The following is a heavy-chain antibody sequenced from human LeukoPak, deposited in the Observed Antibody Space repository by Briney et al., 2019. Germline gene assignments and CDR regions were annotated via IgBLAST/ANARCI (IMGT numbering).Heavy chain of an antibody. CDR1: GGTSSSYA. CDR2: IIPILGIA. Sequence: SVKVSCKASGGTSSSYAISWVRQAPGQGLEWMGRIIPILGIANYAQKFQGRVTITADKSTSTAYMELSSLRSEDTAVYYCARVPTAMVKNGMDVWGQGTTVTVSS. J-gene: IGHJ6*02. D-gene: IGHD5-18*01. CDR3: ARVPTAMVKNGMDV. V-gene: IGHV1-69*04.